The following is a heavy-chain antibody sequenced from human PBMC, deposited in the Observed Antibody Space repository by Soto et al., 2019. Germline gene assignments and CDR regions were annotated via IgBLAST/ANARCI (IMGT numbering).Heavy chain of an antibody. Sequence: SETLPLTCTVSGGSISSGVYYWSWIRQHPGKGLEWIGYIYYSGSTSYNPSLRSRITISVDTSKNQFSLKLSSVTAADTAVYYCAREWNSWGQATLVTVSS. CDR2: IYYSGST. D-gene: IGHD5-12*01. J-gene: IGHJ4*02. CDR1: GGSISSGVYY. CDR3: AREWNS. V-gene: IGHV4-31*03.